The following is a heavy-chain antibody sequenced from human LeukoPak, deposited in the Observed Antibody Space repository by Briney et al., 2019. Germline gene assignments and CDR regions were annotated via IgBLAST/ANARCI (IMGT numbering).Heavy chain of an antibody. D-gene: IGHD3-9*01. J-gene: IGHJ4*02. CDR1: GGSISSGDYY. CDR2: IYYSGST. V-gene: IGHV4-30-4*01. CDR3: ARDHILTGEFDY. Sequence: SETLPLTCTVSGGSISSGDYYWSWIRQPPGKGLEWIGYIYYSGSTYFNPSLKSRVTISVDTSKNQFSLKLNSVTAADTAVYYCARDHILTGEFDYWGQGTLVTVSS.